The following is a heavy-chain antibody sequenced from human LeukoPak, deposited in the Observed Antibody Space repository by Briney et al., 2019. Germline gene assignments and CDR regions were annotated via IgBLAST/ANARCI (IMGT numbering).Heavy chain of an antibody. CDR3: ARVEMATIAPTFDY. V-gene: IGHV4-59*01. D-gene: IGHD5-24*01. J-gene: IGHJ4*02. CDR1: GGSISSYY. CDR2: IYYSGST. Sequence: PSETLSLTCTVSGGSISSYYWSWIRQPPGKGLEWIGYIYYSGSTNYNPSLKSRFTISVDTSKNQFSLKLSSVTAADTAVYYCARVEMATIAPTFDYWGQGTLVTVSS.